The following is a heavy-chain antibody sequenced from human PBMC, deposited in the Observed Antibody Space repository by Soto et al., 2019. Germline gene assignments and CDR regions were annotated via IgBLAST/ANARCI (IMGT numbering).Heavy chain of an antibody. J-gene: IGHJ6*02. V-gene: IGHV4-59*01. CDR3: AGAVAGYYYYYYGMDV. Sequence: PSETLSLTCTVSGGSISSYYWSWIRQPPGKGLEWIGYIYYSGSTNYNPSLKSRVTISVDTSKNQFSLKLSSVTAADTAVYYCAGAVAGYYYYYYGMDVWGQGTTVTVSS. D-gene: IGHD6-19*01. CDR1: GGSISSYY. CDR2: IYYSGST.